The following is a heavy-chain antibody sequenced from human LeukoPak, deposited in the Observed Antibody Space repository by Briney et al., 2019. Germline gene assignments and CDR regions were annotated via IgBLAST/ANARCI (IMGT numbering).Heavy chain of an antibody. J-gene: IGHJ4*02. D-gene: IGHD6-13*01. CDR1: GFTFSISS. Sequence: GGSLRLSCVASGFTFSISSMSWVRQAPGKGLEWVSYISSSSSSIYDADSVRGRFTISRDKSTNTLYLQMNTLRAEDTAVYYCARTIVAAGPVYWGQGTLVTVSS. CDR3: ARTIVAAGPVY. CDR2: ISSSSSSI. V-gene: IGHV3-48*01.